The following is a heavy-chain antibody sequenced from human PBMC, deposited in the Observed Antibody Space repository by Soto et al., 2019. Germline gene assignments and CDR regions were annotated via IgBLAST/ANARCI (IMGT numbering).Heavy chain of an antibody. J-gene: IGHJ6*02. CDR3: ARVRSCCSSTRRYYYYYYGMDV. CDR2: INHSGST. Sequence: PSETLSLTCAVYGGSFSGYYCSWIRQPPGKGLEWIGEINHSGSTNYNPSLKSRVTISVDTSKNQFSLKLSSVSAADTAVYYCARVRSCCSSTRRYYYYYYGMDVWGQGTTVT. D-gene: IGHD2-2*01. V-gene: IGHV4-34*01. CDR1: GGSFSGYY.